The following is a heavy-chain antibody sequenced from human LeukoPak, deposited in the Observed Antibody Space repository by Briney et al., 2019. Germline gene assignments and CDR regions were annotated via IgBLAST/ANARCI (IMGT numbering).Heavy chain of an antibody. CDR2: IYYSGST. J-gene: IGHJ6*02. D-gene: IGHD6-19*01. CDR1: GGSISSGDYY. Sequence: SETLSLTCTVSGGSISSGDYYWSWIRQPPGKGLEWIGYIYYSGSTYYNPSLKSRVTISVDTSKNQFSLKLSSVTAADTAVYYCARAFHSSGWYTGYYYGMDVWGQGTTVTVSS. CDR3: ARAFHSSGWYTGYYYGMDV. V-gene: IGHV4-30-4*01.